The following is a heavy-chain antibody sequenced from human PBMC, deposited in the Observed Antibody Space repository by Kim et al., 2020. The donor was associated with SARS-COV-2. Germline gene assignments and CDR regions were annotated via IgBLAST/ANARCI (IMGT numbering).Heavy chain of an antibody. Sequence: VGSLRLSCEASGFTFSSYAMNWVRQAPGKGLEWVSTISGSGGTTYNADSVKGRFTISRDNSKNTLYLQMNSLRAEDTAVYSCAKSTIGRPSITVAGRYFDFWGQGTLVTVSS. CDR1: GFTFSSYA. CDR3: AKSTIGRPSITVAGRYFDF. CDR2: ISGSGGTT. V-gene: IGHV3-23*01. J-gene: IGHJ4*02. D-gene: IGHD6-19*01.